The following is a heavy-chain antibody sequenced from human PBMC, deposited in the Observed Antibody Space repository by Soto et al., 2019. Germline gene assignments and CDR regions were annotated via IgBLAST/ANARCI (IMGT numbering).Heavy chain of an antibody. D-gene: IGHD1-26*01. CDR1: RFTFSDFA. Sequence: DVQLLESGGGLVQPGGSLTLSCAASRFTFSDFAMSWVRQAPGKGLEWVSSIGGTCSDTYYADSVKGRFTISRDNSRNTLFLQMDNLRDEDTAVYYCAKDAVPYNGKWDWFDSWGQGTLVTVSS. V-gene: IGHV3-23*01. CDR3: AKDAVPYNGKWDWFDS. J-gene: IGHJ5*01. CDR2: IGGTCSDT.